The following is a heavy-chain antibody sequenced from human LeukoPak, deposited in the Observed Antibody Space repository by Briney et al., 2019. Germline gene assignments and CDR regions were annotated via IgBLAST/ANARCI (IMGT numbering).Heavy chain of an antibody. V-gene: IGHV4-59*01. D-gene: IGHD6-13*01. CDR2: IYYSGST. CDR1: GGSISSYY. J-gene: IGHJ4*02. Sequence: SETLSLTCTVSGGSISSYYWSWIRQPPGKGLEWIGYIYYSGSTNYNPSLKSRVTISVDTSKNQFSLKLSSVTAADTAVYYCAKDIWAAAGAGTSSDYWGQGTLVTVSS. CDR3: AKDIWAAAGAGTSSDY.